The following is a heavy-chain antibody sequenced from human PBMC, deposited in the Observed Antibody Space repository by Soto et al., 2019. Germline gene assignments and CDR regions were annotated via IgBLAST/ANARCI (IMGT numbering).Heavy chain of an antibody. Sequence: EVQLVESGGGLVQPGGSLRLSCAASGVTFSSYSMNWVRQDPGTGLEWVSYISSSSSTIYYADSVKGRFTISRDHAKNSLYPPMTGLGAEHTAEYSCANGPSRPQRRYYYIDVWGKGSTDTVS. CDR2: ISSSSSTI. CDR3: ANGPSRPQRRYYYIDV. CDR1: GVTFSSYS. J-gene: IGHJ6*03. D-gene: IGHD2-2*01. V-gene: IGHV3-48*01.